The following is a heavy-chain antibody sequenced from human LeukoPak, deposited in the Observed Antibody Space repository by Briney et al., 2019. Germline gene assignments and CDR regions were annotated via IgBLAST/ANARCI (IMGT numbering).Heavy chain of an antibody. V-gene: IGHV3-21*01. CDR3: AREFSSTSCYSY. D-gene: IGHD2-2*01. CDR1: GFTFSSYS. Sequence: PGGSLRPSCAASGFTFSSYSMNWVRQAPGKGLEWVSSISSSSSYICYADSVKGRFTISRDNAKNSLYLQMNSLRAEDTAVYYCAREFSSTSCYSYWGQGTLVTVSS. J-gene: IGHJ4*02. CDR2: ISSSSSYI.